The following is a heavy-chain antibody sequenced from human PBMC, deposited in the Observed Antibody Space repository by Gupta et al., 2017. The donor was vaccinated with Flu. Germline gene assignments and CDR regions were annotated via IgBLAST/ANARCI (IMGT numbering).Heavy chain of an antibody. J-gene: IGHJ6*03. D-gene: IGHD2-2*01. CDR2: IKQDGSEK. V-gene: IGHV3-7*01. CDR3: ARDTYSCSSTSCYYYYYMDV. Sequence: EVQLVESGGGLVQPGGSLRLSCAASGFTFSSYWMSWVRQAPGKGLEWVANIKQDGSEKYYVDSVKGRFTISRDNAKNSLYLQMNSLRAEDTAVYYCARDTYSCSSTSCYYYYYMDVWGKGTTVTVSS. CDR1: GFTFSSYW.